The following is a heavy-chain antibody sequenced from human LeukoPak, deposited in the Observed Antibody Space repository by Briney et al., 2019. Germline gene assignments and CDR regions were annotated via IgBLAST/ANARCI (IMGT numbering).Heavy chain of an antibody. J-gene: IGHJ4*02. CDR2: INPSGDST. Sequence: ASVKVSCKASGYTFTSYYMHWVRQAPGQGLEWMGIINPSGDSTSYAQKFQGRVTITADESTSTAYMELSSLRSEDTAVYYCARGRDDSSGYYSSFYFDYWGQGTLVTVSS. V-gene: IGHV1-46*01. D-gene: IGHD3-22*01. CDR1: GYTFTSYY. CDR3: ARGRDDSSGYYSSFYFDY.